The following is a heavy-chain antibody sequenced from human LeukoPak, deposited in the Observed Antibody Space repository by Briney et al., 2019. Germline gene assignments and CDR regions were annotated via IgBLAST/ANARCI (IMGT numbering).Heavy chain of an antibody. V-gene: IGHV1-2*02. Sequence: ASVKVSCKASGYTFTGYYMHWVRQAPGQGLEWMGWINPNSGGTNYAQKFQGRVTMTRDTSISTAYMELSRLRSDDTAVYYCARDSQYSRPPSASDYWGQGTLVTVSS. CDR1: GYTFTGYY. CDR3: ARDSQYSRPPSASDY. D-gene: IGHD5-18*01. CDR2: INPNSGGT. J-gene: IGHJ4*02.